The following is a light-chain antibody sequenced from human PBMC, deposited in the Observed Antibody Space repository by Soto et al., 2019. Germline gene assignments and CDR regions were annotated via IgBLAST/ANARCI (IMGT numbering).Light chain of an antibody. Sequence: QSVLTQPRSVSGSPGQSVTISCTGTSSDVGGYNYVSWYQQHPGKAPKLTIYDVSKRPSGVPDRFSGSKSGNTASLTISGLQAEDEADYYCCSYAGSYTFSYVFGTGTKVTVL. CDR1: SSDVGGYNY. J-gene: IGLJ1*01. CDR3: CSYAGSYTFSYV. V-gene: IGLV2-11*01. CDR2: DVS.